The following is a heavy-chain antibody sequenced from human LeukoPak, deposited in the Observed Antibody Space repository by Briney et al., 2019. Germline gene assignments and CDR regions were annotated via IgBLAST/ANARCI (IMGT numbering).Heavy chain of an antibody. V-gene: IGHV1-2*02. Sequence: ASVKVSCKASGYTFTGYYMHWVRQAPGQGLEWMGWINPNSGGTNYAQKFQGRVTMTRDTSISTVYMELSRLRSDDTAVYYCARVGPRGWLGRQPNYFDYWGQGTLVTVSS. CDR2: INPNSGGT. CDR3: ARVGPRGWLGRQPNYFDY. J-gene: IGHJ4*02. CDR1: GYTFTGYY. D-gene: IGHD6-19*01.